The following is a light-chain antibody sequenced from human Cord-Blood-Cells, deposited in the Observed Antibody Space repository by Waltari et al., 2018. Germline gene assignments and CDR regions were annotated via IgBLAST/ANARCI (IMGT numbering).Light chain of an antibody. V-gene: IGLV1-44*01. CDR1: SSNIGSNT. CDR2: SNN. CDR3: AAWDDSLDGHVV. Sequence: QSVLTQPPSASGTPGQRVTISCSGSSSNIGSNTVNWYQQLPGTAPKLLIYSNNRRPSGVPDRFSGSESGPSACLAISGLQSEEEAEYYCAAWDDSLDGHVVVGGGTKLTVL. J-gene: IGLJ2*01.